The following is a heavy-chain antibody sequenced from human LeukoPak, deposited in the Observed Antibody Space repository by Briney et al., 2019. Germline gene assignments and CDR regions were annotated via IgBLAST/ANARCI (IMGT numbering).Heavy chain of an antibody. V-gene: IGHV3-23*01. CDR3: AKVIRSGRELLDY. D-gene: IGHD1-26*01. CDR1: GFTFSSYA. Sequence: GGSLRLSCAASGFTFSSYAMSWVRQAPGKGLEWVSAISGSGGSTYYADSVKGRFTISRDNSKNSLYLQMNSLRTEDTALYYCAKVIRSGRELLDYWGQGTLVTVSS. J-gene: IGHJ4*02. CDR2: ISGSGGST.